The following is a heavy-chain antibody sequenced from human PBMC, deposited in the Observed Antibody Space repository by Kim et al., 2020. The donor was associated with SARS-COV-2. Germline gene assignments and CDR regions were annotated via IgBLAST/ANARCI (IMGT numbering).Heavy chain of an antibody. CDR3: AKRESYGMDD. Sequence: SKKFYIDSVKVRFTISRDNSKNLLSLEMNSQRCEDTAVYYCAKRESYGMDDWGQGTTVTVSS. V-gene: IGHV3-30*10. J-gene: IGHJ6*02. CDR2: SKK.